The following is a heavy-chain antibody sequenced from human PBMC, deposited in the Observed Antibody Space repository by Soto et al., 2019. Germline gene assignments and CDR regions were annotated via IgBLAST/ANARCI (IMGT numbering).Heavy chain of an antibody. Sequence: PSETLSLTCTVSGGSINNYYWSWIRQPPGKGLEWIGYIYYSGSTNYNPSLRSRVTISVDTSKNQFSLKLSSVTAADTAVYYCARDRGYSSWFDPWGQGTLVTVSS. J-gene: IGHJ5*02. CDR2: IYYSGST. CDR3: ARDRGYSSWFDP. V-gene: IGHV4-59*01. D-gene: IGHD5-18*01. CDR1: GGSINNYY.